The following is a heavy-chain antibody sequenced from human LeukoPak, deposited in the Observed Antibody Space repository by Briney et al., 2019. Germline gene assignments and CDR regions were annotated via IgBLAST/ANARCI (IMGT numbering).Heavy chain of an antibody. D-gene: IGHD3-9*01. Sequence: SGGSLRLSCAASGFTFSDYYMSWIRQAPGKGLEGVSYISSSGSTIYYADSVKGRFTISRDNAKNSLYLQMNSLRAEHTAIYYCAKDGHYYDILTGYYKGVGFDYWGQGTLVTVSS. J-gene: IGHJ4*02. V-gene: IGHV3-11*01. CDR3: AKDGHYYDILTGYYKGVGFDY. CDR2: ISSSGSTI. CDR1: GFTFSDYY.